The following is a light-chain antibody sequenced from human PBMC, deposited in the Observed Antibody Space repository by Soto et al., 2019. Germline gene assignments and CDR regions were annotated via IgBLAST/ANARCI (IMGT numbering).Light chain of an antibody. Sequence: QSVLTQPRSASGTPGQRVTISCSGSSSNIGSNTVNWYQQLPGTAPKLLISNNNHRPSGVPDRFSGSKSGTSASLAISGLQSEDEATYYCAAWDDSLNGRVFGGGTKLTVL. CDR2: NNN. CDR3: AAWDDSLNGRV. CDR1: SSNIGSNT. V-gene: IGLV1-44*01. J-gene: IGLJ3*02.